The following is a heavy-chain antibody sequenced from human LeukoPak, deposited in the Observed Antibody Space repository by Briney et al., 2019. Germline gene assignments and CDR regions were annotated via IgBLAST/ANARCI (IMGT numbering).Heavy chain of an antibody. Sequence: PGGSLRLSCAASGFTFDDYAMHWVRQAPGKGLEWVSGISWNSGSIGYADSVKGRFTISRDNAKNSLYLQMNSLRAEDTAVYYCRGPRIVVVGLGAFDIWGQGTMVTVPS. CDR3: RGPRIVVVGLGAFDI. CDR1: GFTFDDYA. CDR2: ISWNSGSI. V-gene: IGHV3-9*01. J-gene: IGHJ3*02. D-gene: IGHD2-15*01.